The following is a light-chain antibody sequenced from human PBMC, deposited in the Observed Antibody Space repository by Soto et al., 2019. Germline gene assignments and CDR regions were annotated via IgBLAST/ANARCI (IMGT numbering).Light chain of an antibody. Sequence: DIQMTQSPSTLSASVGGRVTITCRASQSISSWLAWYQQKPGKAPKLLIYKASSLESGVPSRFSGSGSGTEFTLTISSLQPDDFATYYCQQYHTWWTFGQGTKVEI. CDR3: QQYHTWWT. CDR2: KAS. CDR1: QSISSW. J-gene: IGKJ1*01. V-gene: IGKV1-5*03.